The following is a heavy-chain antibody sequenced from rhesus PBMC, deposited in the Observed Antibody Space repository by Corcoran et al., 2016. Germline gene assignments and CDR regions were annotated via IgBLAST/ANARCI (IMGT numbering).Heavy chain of an antibody. V-gene: IGHV4-80*01. D-gene: IGHD6-25*01. CDR2: IKGKSGST. CDR3: ARNAEYSGNWNVGNSLEV. J-gene: IGHJ5-2*02. Sequence: QVQLQESGPGLVKPSETLSLTCAVSGGSFSSYWWSWLRQPPGKGLGGIGEIKGKSGSTNYNPSLKSRVTFSADASKNQFSLKLRSVTAADTAVYYCARNAEYSGNWNVGNSLEVWGRGVLVTVSS. CDR1: GGSFSSYW.